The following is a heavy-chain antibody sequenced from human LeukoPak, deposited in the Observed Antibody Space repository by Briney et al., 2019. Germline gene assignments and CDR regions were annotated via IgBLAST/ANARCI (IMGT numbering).Heavy chain of an antibody. V-gene: IGHV1-46*01. Sequence: GASVKVSRKASGYTFTSYYMHWVRQAPGQGLEWMGIINPSGGSTSYAQKFQGRVTMTRDMSTSTVYMELSSLRSEDTAVYYCARDLGYDSNYYYYYYMDVWGKGTTVTVSS. D-gene: IGHD5-12*01. CDR2: INPSGGST. J-gene: IGHJ6*03. CDR3: ARDLGYDSNYYYYYYMDV. CDR1: GYTFTSYY.